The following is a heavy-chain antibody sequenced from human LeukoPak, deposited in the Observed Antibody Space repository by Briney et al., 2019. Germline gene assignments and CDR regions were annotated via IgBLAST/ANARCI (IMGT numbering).Heavy chain of an antibody. D-gene: IGHD2-15*01. CDR1: GFTFGSYA. Sequence: GGSLRLSCVASGFTFGSYAMSWVRQAPGKGLEWVSAISGSGGSTYYADSVKGRFTISRDNSKNTLYLQMNSLRAEDTAVYYCAKDRGLIKFDYWGQGTLVTVSS. CDR3: AKDRGLIKFDY. J-gene: IGHJ4*02. CDR2: ISGSGGST. V-gene: IGHV3-23*01.